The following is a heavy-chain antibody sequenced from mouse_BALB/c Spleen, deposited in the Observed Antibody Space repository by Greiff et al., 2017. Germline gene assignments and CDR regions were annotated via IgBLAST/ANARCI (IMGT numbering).Heavy chain of an antibody. CDR2: INPSTGYT. Sequence: VQLQQSGAELAKPGASVKMSCKASGYTFTSYWMHWVKQRPGQGLEWIGYINPSTGYTEYNQKFKDKATLTADKSSSTAYMQLSSLTSEDSAVYYCARRPLTGSYFDYWGQGTTLTVSS. V-gene: IGHV1-7*01. CDR1: GYTFTSYW. CDR3: ARRPLTGSYFDY. D-gene: IGHD4-1*01. J-gene: IGHJ2*01.